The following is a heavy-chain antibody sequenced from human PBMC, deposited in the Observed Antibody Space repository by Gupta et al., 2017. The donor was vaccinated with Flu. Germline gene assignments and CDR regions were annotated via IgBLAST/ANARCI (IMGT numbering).Heavy chain of an antibody. J-gene: IGHJ6*03. CDR3: ARDAHYYMDV. CDR1: GFTVSSNY. CDR2: IYSGGST. Sequence: GFTVSSNYMSWVRQAPGKGLEWVSVIYSGGSTYYADSVKGRFTISRDNSKNTLYLQMNSLRAEDTAVYYCARDAHYYMDVWGKGTTVTVSS. V-gene: IGHV3-53*01.